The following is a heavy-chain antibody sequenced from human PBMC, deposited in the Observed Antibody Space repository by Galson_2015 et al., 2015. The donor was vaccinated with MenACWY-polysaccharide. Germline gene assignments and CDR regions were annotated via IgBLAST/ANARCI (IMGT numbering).Heavy chain of an antibody. CDR2: VSGSGGST. D-gene: IGHD2-8*01. CDR3: AKDLVRPLSDY. J-gene: IGHJ4*02. Sequence: SLRLSCAASGFTFSSYAMSWVRQAPGKGLEWVAAVSGSGGSTYYADSVKGRFTISRDNSKNTLYLQMNSLRAEDTAVYYCAKDLVRPLSDYWGQGTLVTVSS. CDR1: GFTFSSYA. V-gene: IGHV3-23*01.